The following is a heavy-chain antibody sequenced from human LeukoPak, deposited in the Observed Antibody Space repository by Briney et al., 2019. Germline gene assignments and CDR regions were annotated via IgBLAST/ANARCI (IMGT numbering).Heavy chain of an antibody. CDR3: ARVGSVDTSGYYDY. J-gene: IGHJ4*02. CDR2: INPSGGSP. D-gene: IGHD3-22*01. Sequence: GASLKVSCKAYGYTFTTYYIHWVRQAPGQGLEWLGIINPSGGSPTYARKFQGRVTMTRDTSTSTVYMELSSLRSDDTAVYYCARVGSVDTSGYYDYWGQGTLVTVSS. V-gene: IGHV1-46*01. CDR1: GYTFTTYY.